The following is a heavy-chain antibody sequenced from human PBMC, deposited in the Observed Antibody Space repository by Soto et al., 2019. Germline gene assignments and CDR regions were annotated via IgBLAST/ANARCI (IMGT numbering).Heavy chain of an antibody. CDR1: GFSLSTHGVG. D-gene: IGHD1-1*01. CDR2: IYWDDDK. V-gene: IGHV2-5*02. CDR3: AHRRPGAWNFDS. J-gene: IGHJ4*02. Sequence: QITLKESGPTLVKPTQTLTLTCTFSGFSLSTHGVGVGWIRQPPGKALEWLALIYWDDDKRYSPSLKSRLTITKDTSKNQVVLTPTNMDPVDTATYYCAHRRPGAWNFDSWGQGTLVTVSS.